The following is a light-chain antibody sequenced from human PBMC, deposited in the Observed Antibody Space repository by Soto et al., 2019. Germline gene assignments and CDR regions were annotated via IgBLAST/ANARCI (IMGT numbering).Light chain of an antibody. CDR3: KQCIKWLRGYT. V-gene: IGKV3-11*01. CDR1: QSVSSY. J-gene: IGKJ2*01. CDR2: DAS. Sequence: EIVSTQSPATLSLSPGERATLSCRASQSVSSYLAWYQQKPGQAPRLLIYDASNRATGIPASFSGRASGKEITLTINSLEREDFAVYYCKQCIKWLRGYTCGQGNKLEIK.